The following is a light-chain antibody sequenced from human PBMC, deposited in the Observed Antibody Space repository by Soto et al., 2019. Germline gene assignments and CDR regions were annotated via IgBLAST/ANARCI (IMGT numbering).Light chain of an antibody. J-gene: IGKJ5*01. CDR3: QQRYSWPVT. CDR1: QSITDY. CDR2: ATS. V-gene: IGKV3-11*01. Sequence: EIVLTQSPATLSLSPGERATLSFRASQSITDYLGWYQQKPGQAPRLLSYATSGSATGVPARFSGSGSGTDFTLTISSVEPEDFSHYYCQQRYSWPVTFGQGTRLQIK.